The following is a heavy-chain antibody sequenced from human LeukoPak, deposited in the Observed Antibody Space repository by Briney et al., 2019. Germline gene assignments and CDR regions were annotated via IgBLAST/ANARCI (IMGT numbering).Heavy chain of an antibody. V-gene: IGHV3-30*04. J-gene: IGHJ3*02. Sequence: GRSLRPSCAASGFTFSSYAMHWVRQAPGKGLEWVAVISYDGSNKYYADSVKGRFTISRDNSKNTLYLQMNSLRAEDTAVYYCARAPSIVGATKAFDIWGQGTMVTVSS. CDR3: ARAPSIVGATKAFDI. CDR2: ISYDGSNK. D-gene: IGHD1-26*01. CDR1: GFTFSSYA.